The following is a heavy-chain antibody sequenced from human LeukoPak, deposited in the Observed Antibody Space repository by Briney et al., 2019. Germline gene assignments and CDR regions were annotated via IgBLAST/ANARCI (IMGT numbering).Heavy chain of an antibody. CDR1: TFTKAW. J-gene: IGHJ4*02. Sequence: GGSLRLSCVASTFTKAWMNWVRQAPGKGLEWVGCVKNRGDGRTTDYAAPVKGRFTISRDDSKRTVYLQMNSLKTEDTAVYFCTTEYFGGFEYWGQGTLVTVSS. CDR3: TTEYFGGFEY. CDR2: VKNRGDGRTT. D-gene: IGHD3-16*01. V-gene: IGHV3-15*07.